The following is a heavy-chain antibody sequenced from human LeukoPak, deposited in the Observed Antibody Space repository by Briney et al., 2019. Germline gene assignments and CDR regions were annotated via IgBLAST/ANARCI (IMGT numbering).Heavy chain of an antibody. CDR3: AKLTRRDVLLWFGESVA. Sequence: GGTLRLSCAASGFSFSNYGMSWVRQAPGKGLEWVSAISGSGGSTYYADSVKGRFTISRDNSKNTLYLQMNSLRAEDTAVYYCAKLTRRDVLLWFGESVAWGQGTLVTVSS. CDR2: ISGSGGST. CDR1: GFSFSNYG. J-gene: IGHJ5*02. D-gene: IGHD3-10*01. V-gene: IGHV3-23*01.